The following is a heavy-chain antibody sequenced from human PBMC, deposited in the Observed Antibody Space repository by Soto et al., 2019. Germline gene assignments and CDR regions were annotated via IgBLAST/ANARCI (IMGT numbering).Heavy chain of an antibody. CDR3: AGGGIVVVVAATPGGSDY. J-gene: IGHJ4*02. D-gene: IGHD2-15*01. CDR2: MNPNSGNT. V-gene: IGHV1-8*01. Sequence: GASVKVSCKASGYTFTSYDINWVRQATGQGLEWMGWMNPNSGNTGYAQKFQGRVTMTRNTSISTAYMELSSLGSEDTAVYYCAGGGIVVVVAATPGGSDYWGQGTLVTVSS. CDR1: GYTFTSYD.